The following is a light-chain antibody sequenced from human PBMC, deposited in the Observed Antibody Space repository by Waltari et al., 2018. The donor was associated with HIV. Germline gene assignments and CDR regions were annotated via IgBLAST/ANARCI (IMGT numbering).Light chain of an antibody. CDR2: KDS. Sequence: SYELTQPPSVSVSPGQTARITCSGDALPKQYAYWYQQKPGQAPVLVIYKDSERPSGIPERFSGSSSGKTVTLTISGVQAEDEADYYCQSADSSYTYPGVVFGGGTKLTVL. J-gene: IGLJ2*01. V-gene: IGLV3-25*03. CDR3: QSADSSYTYPGVV. CDR1: ALPKQY.